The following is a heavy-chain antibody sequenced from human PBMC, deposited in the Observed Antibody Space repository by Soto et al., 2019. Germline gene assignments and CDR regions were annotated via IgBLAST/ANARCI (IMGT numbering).Heavy chain of an antibody. D-gene: IGHD3-10*01. CDR1: GFTFTNSA. J-gene: IGHJ5*02. V-gene: IGHV1-58*02. Sequence: SVKVSCKASGFTFTNSAMQWVRQARGQSLEWIGWIVVGSGNTGYAQKFQGRVTMTRNTSISTAYMELSSLRSEDTAVYYCARGGVLLWFGPWGQGTLVTVSS. CDR3: ARGGVLLWFGP. CDR2: IVVGSGNT.